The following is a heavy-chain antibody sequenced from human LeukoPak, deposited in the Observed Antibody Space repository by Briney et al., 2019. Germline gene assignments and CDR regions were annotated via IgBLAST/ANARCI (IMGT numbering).Heavy chain of an antibody. CDR1: RFTFSNYG. J-gene: IGHJ3*02. CDR3: AREVGTPQAFDI. V-gene: IGHV3-48*01. Sequence: GGSLRLSCAASRFTFSNYGVNWVRQAPGKGLEWVSYINSRSSTIYYADSVRGRFTISRDNAKNSLYLQMNSLKAEDTAIYYCAREVGTPQAFDIWGQGTMVTVSS. D-gene: IGHD1-26*01. CDR2: INSRSSTI.